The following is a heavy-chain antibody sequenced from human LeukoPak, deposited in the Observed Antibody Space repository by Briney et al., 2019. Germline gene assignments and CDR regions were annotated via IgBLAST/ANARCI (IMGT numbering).Heavy chain of an antibody. Sequence: SETLSLPCAVSGGSISSSNWWSWVRQPPGKGLEWIGEIYHSGSTNYNPSLKSRVTISVDKSKNQFSLKLSSVTAADTAVYYCARVEGYSSGWYISDWGQGTLVTVSS. CDR1: GGSISSSNW. J-gene: IGHJ4*02. V-gene: IGHV4-4*02. CDR2: IYHSGST. D-gene: IGHD6-19*01. CDR3: ARVEGYSSGWYISD.